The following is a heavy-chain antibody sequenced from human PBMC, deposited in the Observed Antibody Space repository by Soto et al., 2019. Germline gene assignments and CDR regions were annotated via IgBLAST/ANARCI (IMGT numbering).Heavy chain of an antibody. Sequence: QVQLVQSGAEVKKPGASVKVSCKASGYTFTGYYMHWVRQAPGQGLEWMGWINPNSGGTNYAQKFQGWVTMTRDTSSSTAYMELSRLRSDDTAVYYCARGGGAPVVVPAALDYWGQGTLVTVSS. CDR1: GYTFTGYY. J-gene: IGHJ4*02. CDR3: ARGGGAPVVVPAALDY. CDR2: INPNSGGT. D-gene: IGHD2-2*01. V-gene: IGHV1-2*04.